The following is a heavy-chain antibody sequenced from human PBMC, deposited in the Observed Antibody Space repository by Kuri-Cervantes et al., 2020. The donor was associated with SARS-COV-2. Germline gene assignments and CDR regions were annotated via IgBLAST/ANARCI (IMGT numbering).Heavy chain of an antibody. D-gene: IGHD1-7*01. CDR2: FDPEDGET. J-gene: IGHJ4*02. V-gene: IGHV1-24*01. Sequence: ASVKVSCKVSGYTLTELSMHWVRQAPGKGLEWMGGFDPEDGETIYAQKFQGRVTMTEDTSTDTAYMELRSLRSDDTAVYYCARGARITGTNKGDYWGQGTLVTVSS. CDR3: ARGARITGTNKGDY. CDR1: GYTLTELS.